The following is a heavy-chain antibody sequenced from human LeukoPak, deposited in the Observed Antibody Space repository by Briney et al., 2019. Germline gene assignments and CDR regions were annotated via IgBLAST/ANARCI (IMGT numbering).Heavy chain of an antibody. Sequence: PGGSLRLSCAASGFTFSSYATSWVRQAPGKGLEWVSAISGSGGSTYYADSVKGRFTISRDNSKNTLYLQMNSLRAEDTAVYYCAKPYYDFWSGTPWYYFDYWGQGTLVTVSS. CDR3: AKPYYDFWSGTPWYYFDY. J-gene: IGHJ4*02. D-gene: IGHD3-3*01. CDR1: GFTFSSYA. CDR2: ISGSGGST. V-gene: IGHV3-23*01.